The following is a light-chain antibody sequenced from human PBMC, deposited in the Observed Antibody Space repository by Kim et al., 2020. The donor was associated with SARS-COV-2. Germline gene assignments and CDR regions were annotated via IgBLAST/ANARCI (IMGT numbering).Light chain of an antibody. J-gene: IGKJ1*01. CDR2: KAS. V-gene: IGKV1-5*03. CDR3: QQSYTFPWT. CDR1: QSISIW. Sequence: ASVGDRITITCLASQSISIWLAWYQQKPGTAPKLLFYKASNLERGVPSRFSGSGSGTEFTLTISSLLPDDFATYYCQQSYTFPWTFGQGTKVDIK.